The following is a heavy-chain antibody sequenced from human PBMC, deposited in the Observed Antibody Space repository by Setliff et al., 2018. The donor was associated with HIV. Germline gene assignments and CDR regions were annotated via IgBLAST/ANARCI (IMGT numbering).Heavy chain of an antibody. CDR2: IIPIFGTA. J-gene: IGHJ4*02. Sequence: PVKVSCKASGGTFSSYAISWVRQAPGQGLEWMGGIIPIFGTANYAQKFQGRVTITADESTSTAYMELSSLRSEDTAVYYCARSRSSGYYCDYWGQGTLVTVSS. D-gene: IGHD3-22*01. V-gene: IGHV1-69*13. CDR1: GGTFSSYA. CDR3: ARSRSSGYYCDY.